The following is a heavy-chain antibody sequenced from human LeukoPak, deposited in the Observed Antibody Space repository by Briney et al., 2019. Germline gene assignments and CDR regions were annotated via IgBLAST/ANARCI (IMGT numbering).Heavy chain of an antibody. CDR3: VVGYSYGPWYYGMDV. CDR1: GGTFSSYA. J-gene: IGHJ6*04. Sequence: SVKVSCKASGGTFSSYAISWVRQAPAQGLEWMGGIIPIFGTANYAQKFQGRVTITADKSTSTAYMELSSLRSEDTAVYYCVVGYSYGPWYYGMDVWGKGTTVTVSS. CDR2: IIPIFGTA. V-gene: IGHV1-69*06. D-gene: IGHD5-18*01.